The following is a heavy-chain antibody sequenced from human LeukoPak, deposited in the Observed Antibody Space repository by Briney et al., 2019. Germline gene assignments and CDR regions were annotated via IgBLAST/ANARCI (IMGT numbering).Heavy chain of an antibody. V-gene: IGHV4-31*03. Sequence: SQTLSLTCTVSGGSISSGGYYWSWIRQHPGKGLEWIGYIYYSGTTYYSPSLKRRAIISVDTSKNQFSLRLTSVTAADTAVYYCARASYDFWSGYYEHVDYWGQGTLVTVSS. D-gene: IGHD3-3*01. CDR2: IYYSGTT. J-gene: IGHJ4*02. CDR3: ARASYDFWSGYYEHVDY. CDR1: GGSISSGGYY.